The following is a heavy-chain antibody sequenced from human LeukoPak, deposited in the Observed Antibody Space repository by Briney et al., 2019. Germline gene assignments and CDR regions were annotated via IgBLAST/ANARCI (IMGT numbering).Heavy chain of an antibody. Sequence: GGSLRLSCAASGFTFSFHGMNWVRQAPGKGLEWVSGIRTDGVTTYYADSVKGRFTISRDNSKSNLYLQMSSLGAEDTAVYFCAKDDAWGRYQDWGQGTLVTVSS. D-gene: IGHD3-16*01. V-gene: IGHV3-23*01. CDR1: GFTFSFHG. CDR2: IRTDGVTT. CDR3: AKDDAWGRYQD. J-gene: IGHJ1*01.